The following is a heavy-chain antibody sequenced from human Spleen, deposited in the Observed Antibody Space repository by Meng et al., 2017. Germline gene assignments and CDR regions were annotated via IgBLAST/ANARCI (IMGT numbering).Heavy chain of an antibody. CDR1: GSSLSTSGVG. CDR2: IYWDDDK. D-gene: IGHD3-10*01. Sequence: QITFKWSVPTLVKPTPTPTLTCTFSGSSLSTSGVGVGWIRQPPGKALEWLALIYWDDDKRYSPSLKSRLTITKDTSKNQVVLTMTNMDPVDTATYYCAQSLWFGVFDPWGQGTLVTSPQ. V-gene: IGHV2-5*02. J-gene: IGHJ5*02. CDR3: AQSLWFGVFDP.